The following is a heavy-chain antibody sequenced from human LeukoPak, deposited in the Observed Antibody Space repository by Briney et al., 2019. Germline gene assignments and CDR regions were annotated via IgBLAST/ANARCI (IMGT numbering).Heavy chain of an antibody. D-gene: IGHD3-22*01. CDR2: IYSGGST. CDR1: DFSVGSNS. Sequence: PGGSLRLSCAASDFSVGSNSMSWVRQAPGKGLEWVSIIYSGGSTQYSDSVKGRFTISRDNSKNTLYIQMNSLRAGDTAVYYCARRAGDYSHPYDYWGQRTLVTVSS. CDR3: ARRAGDYSHPYDY. J-gene: IGHJ4*02. V-gene: IGHV3-53*01.